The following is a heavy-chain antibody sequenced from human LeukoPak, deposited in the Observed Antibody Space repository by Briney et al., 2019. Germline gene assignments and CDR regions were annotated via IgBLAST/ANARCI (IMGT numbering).Heavy chain of an antibody. CDR1: GYTLTEFS. CDR3: ATAPWELEKIEYFQH. D-gene: IGHD1-26*01. V-gene: IGHV1-24*01. Sequence: ASVKVSCKVSGYTLTEFSMPLVRQAPGKGLEWMGGFDPEDGETIYAQKFQGRVTMTEDTSTDTAYMELSSLRSEDTAVYYCATAPWELEKIEYFQHWGQGTLVTVSS. CDR2: FDPEDGET. J-gene: IGHJ1*01.